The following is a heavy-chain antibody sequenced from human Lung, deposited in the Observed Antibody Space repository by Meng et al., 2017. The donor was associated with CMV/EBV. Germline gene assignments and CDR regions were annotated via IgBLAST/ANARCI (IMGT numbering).Heavy chain of an antibody. Sequence: GESXKISCAASGFTFSNFAMTWVRQAPGKGLEWVSVIYSGGSSTYYADSVKGRFTISRDDSKNTLYLQMNSLRAEDTAVYYCAKDLTWTCTGTRCCRGYFDFXGHGXLVTVSS. CDR2: IYSGGSST. CDR1: GFTFSNFA. V-gene: IGHV3-23*03. D-gene: IGHD2-8*02. CDR3: AKDLTWTCTGTRCCRGYFDF. J-gene: IGHJ2*01.